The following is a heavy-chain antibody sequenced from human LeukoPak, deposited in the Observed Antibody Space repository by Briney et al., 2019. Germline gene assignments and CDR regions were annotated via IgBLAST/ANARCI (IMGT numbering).Heavy chain of an antibody. J-gene: IGHJ4*02. CDR3: ARVVPAATRFDY. CDR2: IYYSGST. D-gene: IGHD2-2*01. V-gene: IGHV4-39*01. Sequence: SETLSLTCTVSGGSISSSSYYWGWIRQPPGKGLEWIGSIYYSGSTYYNPSLKSRVTIPVDTSKNQFSLKLSSVTAADTAVYYCARVVPAATRFDYWGQGTLVTVSS. CDR1: GGSISSSSYY.